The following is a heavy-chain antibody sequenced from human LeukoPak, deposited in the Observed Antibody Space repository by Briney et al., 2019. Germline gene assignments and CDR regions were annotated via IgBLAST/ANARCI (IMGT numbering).Heavy chain of an antibody. CDR3: ARDPGGHAFDF. D-gene: IGHD3-16*01. V-gene: IGHV3-33*08. CDR2: IWSDGSNE. J-gene: IGHJ3*01. Sequence: PGRSLRLSSAASGFTFSSYGMHWVRQAPGNGLEWAAVIWSDGSNENYADSVKGRFTISRDNSKNTLYLQVNSLRAEDTAVYYCARDPGGHAFDFWGQGTMVTVSS. CDR1: GFTFSSYG.